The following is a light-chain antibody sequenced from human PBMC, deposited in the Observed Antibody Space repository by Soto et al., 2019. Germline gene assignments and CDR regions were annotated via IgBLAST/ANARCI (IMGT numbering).Light chain of an antibody. CDR3: QQRSN. CDR1: QSVGTY. V-gene: IGKV3-11*01. CDR2: DAS. J-gene: IGKJ5*01. Sequence: EIVLTQSPATLSLSPGERATLSCRASQSVGTYLAWYQQKPGQAPRLLIYDASGRVTGIPARFSASGSGTDFTLTISSVRPEDFAVYFWQQRSNFGQGTRLDIK.